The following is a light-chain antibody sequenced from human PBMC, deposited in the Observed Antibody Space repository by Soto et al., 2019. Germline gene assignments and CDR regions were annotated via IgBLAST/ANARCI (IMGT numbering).Light chain of an antibody. J-gene: IGKJ2*01. CDR2: DAS. CDR3: QQHDNLPQT. CDR1: QDISIY. Sequence: DIQMTQSPSSLSASVGDRATITCQASQDISIYLNWYQQKPGKAPKLLIYDASNLETGVPSRFRGSGSGTDFTFNISSLQTEDITTYYFQQHDNLPQTFGQGTKLEIK. V-gene: IGKV1-33*01.